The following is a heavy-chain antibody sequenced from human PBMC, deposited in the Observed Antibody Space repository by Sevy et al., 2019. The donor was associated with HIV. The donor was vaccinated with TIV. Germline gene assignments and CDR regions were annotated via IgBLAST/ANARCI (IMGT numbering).Heavy chain of an antibody. CDR1: VFTFSSYS. V-gene: IGHV3-48*01. CDR3: AGVDIVVVVAALDYYYYGMDV. J-gene: IGHJ6*02. Sequence: GGSLRLSCAASVFTFSSYSMNWVRQAPGKGLEWVSYISSSSSTIYYADSVKGRFTISRDNAKNSLYLQMNSLRAEDTAVYYCAGVDIVVVVAALDYYYYGMDVWGQGTTVTVSS. D-gene: IGHD2-15*01. CDR2: ISSSSSTI.